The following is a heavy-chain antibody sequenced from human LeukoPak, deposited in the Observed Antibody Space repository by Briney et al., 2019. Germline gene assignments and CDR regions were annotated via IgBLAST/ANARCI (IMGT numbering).Heavy chain of an antibody. V-gene: IGHV3-30*18. D-gene: IGHD4-17*01. CDR1: GFTFSTYT. J-gene: IGHJ6*04. CDR2: ISYDGSNK. Sequence: GGSLRLSCAASGFTFSTYTMNWVRQAPGKGLEWVAVISYDGSNKYYADSVKGRLTISRDNSKNTLYLQMNSLRAEDTAVYYCAKLFTTVTTNPKDVWGRGTTVTVSS. CDR3: AKLFTTVTTNPKDV.